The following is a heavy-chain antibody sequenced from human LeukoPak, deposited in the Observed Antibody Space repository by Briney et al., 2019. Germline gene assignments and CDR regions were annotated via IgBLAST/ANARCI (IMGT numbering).Heavy chain of an antibody. CDR3: ARDFGNYYYYYYMDV. CDR1: GYTFTSYD. J-gene: IGHJ6*03. CDR2: MNPNSGNT. Sequence: ASVKVSCKASGYTFTSYDINWVRQATGQGLEWVGWMNPNSGNTGYAQKFQGRVTMTRNTSISTAYMELSSLRSEDTAVYYCARDFGNYYYYYYMDVWGKGTTVTISS. D-gene: IGHD3-10*01. V-gene: IGHV1-8*01.